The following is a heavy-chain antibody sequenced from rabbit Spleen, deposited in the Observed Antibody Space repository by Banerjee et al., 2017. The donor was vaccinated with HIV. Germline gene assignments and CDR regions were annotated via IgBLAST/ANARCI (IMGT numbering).Heavy chain of an antibody. D-gene: IGHD8-1*01. CDR3: ARDTGSSFSSYGMDL. Sequence: QSLEESGGDLVKPGASLTLTCTASGFSFSSSYWMCWVRQAPGKGLEWIACIRAGSSGITYYASWAKGRFTISKTSSTTVTLQMTSLTAADTATYFCARDTGSSFSSYGMDLWGQGTLVTVS. CDR2: IRAGSSGIT. J-gene: IGHJ6*01. CDR1: GFSFSSSYW. V-gene: IGHV1S40*01.